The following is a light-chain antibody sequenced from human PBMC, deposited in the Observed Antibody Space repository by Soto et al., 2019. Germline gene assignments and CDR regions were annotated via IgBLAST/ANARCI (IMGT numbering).Light chain of an antibody. V-gene: IGLV2-14*01. Sequence: QSVLTQPASVSGSPGQSITISCTGTISDVGGYDYVSWYQQHPGKAPKLMIYEVSNRPSGVSNRFSGSKSGNTASLTISGLQAEDEADYYCSSFTFSTTVVFGGGTKLTVL. J-gene: IGLJ2*01. CDR2: EVS. CDR3: SSFTFSTTVV. CDR1: ISDVGGYDY.